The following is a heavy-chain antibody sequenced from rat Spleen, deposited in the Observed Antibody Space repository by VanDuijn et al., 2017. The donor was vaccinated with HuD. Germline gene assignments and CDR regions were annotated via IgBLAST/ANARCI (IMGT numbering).Heavy chain of an antibody. CDR1: GFTFSDFY. D-gene: IGHD1-6*01. V-gene: IGHV5-29*01. J-gene: IGHJ1*01. CDR2: ISYDGSST. CDR3: VRQMYTKYYYYWYFDF. Sequence: EVQLVESDGGLVQPGRSLKLSCVASGFTFSDFYMAWVCQAPTKGLEWVATISYDGSSTYYRDAVKGRFTISRDNAKSTLYLQMDSLRSEDTATYFCVRQMYTKYYYYWYFDFWGPGTMVTVSS.